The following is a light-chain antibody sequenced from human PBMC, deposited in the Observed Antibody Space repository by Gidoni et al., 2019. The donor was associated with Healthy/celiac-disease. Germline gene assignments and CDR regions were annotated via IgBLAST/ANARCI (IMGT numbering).Light chain of an antibody. V-gene: IGLV2-14*03. CDR3: TSYTISSTLV. Sequence: QSALTQPASVSGSPGQSITISCTGTNSDVGAYNYVSVYQHYPGKAPKLIIYDVSDRPSGVSNRFSGSKSGNTASLTISGLQAEDEADYYCTSYTISSTLVFGGGTKMTVL. CDR1: NSDVGAYNY. CDR2: DVS. J-gene: IGLJ2*01.